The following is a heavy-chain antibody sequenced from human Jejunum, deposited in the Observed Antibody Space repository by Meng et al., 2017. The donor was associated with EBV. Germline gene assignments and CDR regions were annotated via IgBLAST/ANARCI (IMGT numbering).Heavy chain of an antibody. V-gene: IGHV4-34*01. D-gene: IGHD3-10*01. CDR1: GGSFSDYY. CDR3: ARLGGYASGTYYPIDP. J-gene: IGHJ5*02. CDR2: INHGGGA. Sequence: QVKLRQWGAGLFKPSETLSLTCAVYGGSFSDYYWTWIRQPPGKGLEWIGEINHGGGAIYNPSLKSRVTISVDTSKNQFSLKLSSVTAADTAVYYCARLGGYASGTYYPIDPWGQGTLVTVSS.